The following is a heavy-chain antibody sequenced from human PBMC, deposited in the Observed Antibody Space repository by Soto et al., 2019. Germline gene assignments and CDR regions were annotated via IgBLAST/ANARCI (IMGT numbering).Heavy chain of an antibody. V-gene: IGHV3-30*18. Sequence: GGSLRLSCAASGFTFSSYGMHWVRQAPGKGLEWVAVISYDGSNKYYADNVKSRFTISRDNSKNTLNQQMNSLRAEDTAVYYCAKDRRKVVVAAPFDYWGQGT. CDR1: GFTFSSYG. CDR3: AKDRRKVVVAAPFDY. J-gene: IGHJ4*02. D-gene: IGHD2-15*01. CDR2: ISYDGSNK.